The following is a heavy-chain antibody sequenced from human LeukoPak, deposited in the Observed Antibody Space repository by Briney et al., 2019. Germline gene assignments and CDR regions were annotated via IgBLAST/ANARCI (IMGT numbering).Heavy chain of an antibody. CDR3: ARGGTYYPCIDY. Sequence: ASVRVSCKASGYTFSTTYINWVRQAPGQGLEWMGWVSAYNGKTSYAQKFQGRVTMTTDSSTNTAYMDLTSLTSDDTAVYYCARGGTYYPCIDYWGQGTLVTVSS. D-gene: IGHD1-26*01. J-gene: IGHJ4*02. CDR1: GYTFSTTY. CDR2: VSAYNGKT. V-gene: IGHV1-18*01.